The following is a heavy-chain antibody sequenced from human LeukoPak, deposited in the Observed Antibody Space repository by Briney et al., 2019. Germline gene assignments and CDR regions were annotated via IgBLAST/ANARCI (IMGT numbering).Heavy chain of an antibody. CDR2: ISYDGSNK. CDR3: AKEFPVAGSPFGY. D-gene: IGHD6-19*01. J-gene: IGHJ4*02. CDR1: GFTFSSYG. V-gene: IGHV3-30*18. Sequence: PGGSLRLSCAASGFTFSSYGMHWVRQAPGKGLEWVAVISYDGSNKYYADSVKGRFTISRDNSKNTLYLQMNSLRAEDTAVYYCAKEFPVAGSPFGYWGQGTLVTVSS.